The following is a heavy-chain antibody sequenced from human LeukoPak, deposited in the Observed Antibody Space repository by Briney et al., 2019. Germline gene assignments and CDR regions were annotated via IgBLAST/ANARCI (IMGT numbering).Heavy chain of an antibody. CDR2: ISYSGIT. CDR3: ARRSTTWNAFDI. Sequence: PSETLSLTCTVSGGSISSSIYYWGWLRQPPGKGPEWIGSISYSGITYYNPSLKSRVIISVDTSKNQFSLQLESVTAADTGVYYCARRSTTWNAFDIWGQGTMLTVSS. J-gene: IGHJ3*02. CDR1: GGSISSSIYY. D-gene: IGHD1-1*01. V-gene: IGHV4-39*01.